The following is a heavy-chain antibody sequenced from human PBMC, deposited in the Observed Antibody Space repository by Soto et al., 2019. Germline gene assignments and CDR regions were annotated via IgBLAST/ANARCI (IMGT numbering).Heavy chain of an antibody. CDR3: ARVAGAKFDF. V-gene: IGHV4-59*12. CDR1: GGSISSYY. CDR2: IYYSGST. Sequence: SETLSLTCTVSGGSISSYYWSWIRQPPGKGLEWIGYIYYSGSTNYNPNSSLKSRLTMSVDTSKNQFFLRLSSVTAADTAVYYCARVAGAKFDFWGQGILVTVSS. D-gene: IGHD6-19*01. J-gene: IGHJ4*02.